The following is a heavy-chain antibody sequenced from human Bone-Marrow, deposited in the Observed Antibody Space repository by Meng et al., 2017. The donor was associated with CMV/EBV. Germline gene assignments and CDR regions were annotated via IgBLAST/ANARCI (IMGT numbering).Heavy chain of an antibody. J-gene: IGHJ5*02. D-gene: IGHD1-7*01. CDR1: GYTFTSYY. CDR2: INPSGGST. V-gene: IGHV1-46*01. CDR3: ASITGTTSNWFDP. Sequence: ASVKVSCKASGYTFTSYYMHWVRQAPGQGLEWMGIINPSGGSTSYAQKFQGRVTITADKSTSTAYMELSSLRSEDTAVYYCASITGTTSNWFDPWGQGTLVTVSS.